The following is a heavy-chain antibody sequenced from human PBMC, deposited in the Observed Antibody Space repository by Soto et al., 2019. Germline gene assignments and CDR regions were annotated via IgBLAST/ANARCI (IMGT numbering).Heavy chain of an antibody. V-gene: IGHV4-39*01. J-gene: IGHJ6*02. D-gene: IGHD6-13*01. CDR3: ATASAATSWVESYGMDV. CDR1: GGSISSSSYY. CDR2: IYYSGST. Sequence: PSETLSLTCTVSGGSISSSSYYWGWIRQPPGKGLEWIGSIYYSGSTYYNPSLKSRVTISVDTSKNQFSLKLSSVTAADTAVYYCATASAATSWVESYGMDVWGQGTTVTVS.